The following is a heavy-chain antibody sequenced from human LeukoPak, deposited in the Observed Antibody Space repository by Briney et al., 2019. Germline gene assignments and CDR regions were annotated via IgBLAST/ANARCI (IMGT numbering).Heavy chain of an antibody. J-gene: IGHJ4*02. V-gene: IGHV3-9*01. D-gene: IGHD3-22*01. CDR2: ISWNSGSI. Sequence: PGGSLRLSCAASGFTFDDYAMHWVRQAPGKGLEGAPGISWNSGSIGYADSVKGRFTISRDNAKNSLYLQMNSLRTEDTAFYYCARDLSRDFDSGRFDYWGQGTLVTVSS. CDR1: GFTFDDYA. CDR3: ARDLSRDFDSGRFDY.